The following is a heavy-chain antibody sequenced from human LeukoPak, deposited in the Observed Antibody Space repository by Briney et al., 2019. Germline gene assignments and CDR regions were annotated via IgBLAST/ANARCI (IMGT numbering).Heavy chain of an antibody. D-gene: IGHD5/OR15-5a*01. CDR1: GGSISSYY. CDR3: ASRLYAGYFDI. Sequence: SETLSLTCTVSGGSISSYYWSWIRQPAGKGLEWIGRIYTSGSTSYNPSLTSRVTISVDKSKKQFSLKLSSVTAAHTAVDYCASRLYAGYFDIWGRGTLVTVSS. CDR2: IYTSGST. J-gene: IGHJ2*01. V-gene: IGHV4-4*07.